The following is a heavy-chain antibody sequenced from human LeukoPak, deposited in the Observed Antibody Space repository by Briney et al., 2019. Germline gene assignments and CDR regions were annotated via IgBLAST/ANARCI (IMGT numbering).Heavy chain of an antibody. J-gene: IGHJ6*02. CDR3: ARDLDYYGMDV. Sequence: GGSLRLSCAASGFTVSSNYMNWVRQAPGKGLEWVSSISSSSSYIYYADSVKGRFTISRDNAKNSLYLQMNSLRAEDTAVYYCARDLDYYGMDVWGQGTTVTVSS. CDR2: ISSSSSYI. V-gene: IGHV3-21*01. CDR1: GFTVSSNY.